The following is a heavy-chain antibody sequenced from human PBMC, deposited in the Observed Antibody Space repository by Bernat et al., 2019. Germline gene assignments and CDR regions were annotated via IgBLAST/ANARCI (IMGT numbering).Heavy chain of an antibody. D-gene: IGHD3-10*01. Sequence: QITLKESGPTLVKPTQTLTLTCTFSGFSLSTSGVGVGWIRQPPGKALEWLALIYWDDDKRYSPSLKSRLTITKDTSKNQVVLTMTNMDPVDTATYYGAHSPYYYVSGSYPFDYWGQGTLVTVSA. J-gene: IGHJ4*02. CDR1: GFSLSTSGVG. V-gene: IGHV2-5*02. CDR2: IYWDDDK. CDR3: AHSPYYYVSGSYPFDY.